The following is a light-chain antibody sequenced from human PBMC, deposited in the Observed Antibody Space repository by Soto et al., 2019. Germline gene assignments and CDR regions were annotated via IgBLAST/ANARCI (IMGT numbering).Light chain of an antibody. CDR3: QERTGWPPWT. V-gene: IGKV3-11*01. CDR2: DAS. J-gene: IGKJ1*01. Sequence: EIVLTQSPATLSFSPVVRATLSCSASQSVSLSLAWYQQKPGQAPRLLIYDASKRASGFPARFSGSGSGTDFTLTISSLEPEDFAVYYCQERTGWPPWTFGQGTKVDIK. CDR1: QSVSLS.